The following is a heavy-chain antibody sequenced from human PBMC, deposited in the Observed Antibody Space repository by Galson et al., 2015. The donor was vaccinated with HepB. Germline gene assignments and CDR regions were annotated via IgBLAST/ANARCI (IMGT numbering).Heavy chain of an antibody. J-gene: IGHJ4*02. V-gene: IGHV1-3*01. Sequence: SVKVSCKASGYTFTSYAMHWVRQAPGQRLEWMGWINAGNGNTKYSQKFQGRVTITRDTSASTAYMELSSLRSEDTAVYYCARGPTRRAWIQLWLPFDYWGQGTLVTVSS. CDR1: GYTFTSYA. D-gene: IGHD5-18*01. CDR3: ARGPTRRAWIQLWLPFDY. CDR2: INAGNGNT.